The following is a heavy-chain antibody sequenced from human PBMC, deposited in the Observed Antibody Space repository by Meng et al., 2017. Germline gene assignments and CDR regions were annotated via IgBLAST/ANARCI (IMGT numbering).Heavy chain of an antibody. D-gene: IGHD6-13*01. CDR3: ARGLRVGIAAAGTSRY. Sequence: SETLSLTCAVYGGSFSGYYWSWIRQPPGKGLEWIGEINHSGSTNYNPSLKSRVTISVDTSKNQFSLKLSSVTAADTAVYYCARGLRVGIAAAGTSRYWGQGTLVTVS. CDR2: INHSGST. V-gene: IGHV4-34*01. CDR1: GGSFSGYY. J-gene: IGHJ4*02.